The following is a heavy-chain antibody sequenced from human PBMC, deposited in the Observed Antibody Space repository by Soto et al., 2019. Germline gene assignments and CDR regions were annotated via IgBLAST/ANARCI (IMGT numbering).Heavy chain of an antibody. Sequence: GASVKVSCKASGYTFTSYGISWVRQAPGQGREWMGWINAYNGNTNYAQTLQGRVTMTTDTSTSTAYMELRSLRSDDTAVYYCARDRGGYCTNGVCYRNGMDVWG. J-gene: IGHJ6*02. CDR1: GYTFTSYG. V-gene: IGHV1-18*01. D-gene: IGHD2-8*01. CDR3: ARDRGGYCTNGVCYRNGMDV. CDR2: INAYNGNT.